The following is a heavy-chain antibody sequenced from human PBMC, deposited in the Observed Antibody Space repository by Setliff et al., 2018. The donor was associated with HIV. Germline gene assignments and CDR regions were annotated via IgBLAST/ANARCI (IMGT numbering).Heavy chain of an antibody. J-gene: IGHJ4*02. CDR1: GGSFSGYY. Sequence: PSETLSLTCALYGGSFSGYYWSWIRHSPGKGLEWIGEINHSESANYNPSLKSRVTISVDTSKNQFSLRLSSVTAADTAVYYCARFALGSRMDYFDYWGQGTLVTVSS. CDR3: ARFALGSRMDYFDY. V-gene: IGHV4-34*01. CDR2: INHSESA. D-gene: IGHD3-10*01.